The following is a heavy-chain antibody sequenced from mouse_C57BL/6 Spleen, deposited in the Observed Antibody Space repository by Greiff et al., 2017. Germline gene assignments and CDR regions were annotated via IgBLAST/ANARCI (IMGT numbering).Heavy chain of an antibody. CDR2: ISNLAYSI. D-gene: IGHD3-3*01. J-gene: IGHJ2*01. CDR1: GFTFSDYG. Sequence: EVMLVESGGGLVQPGGSLKLSCAASGFTFSDYGMAWVGQAPRKGPEWVAFISNLAYSIYYADTVTGRVTISRENAKNTLYLEMSSLRSEDTAMYYCARGDGGYFGYWGQGATLTVAS. CDR3: ARGDGGYFGY. V-gene: IGHV5-15*01.